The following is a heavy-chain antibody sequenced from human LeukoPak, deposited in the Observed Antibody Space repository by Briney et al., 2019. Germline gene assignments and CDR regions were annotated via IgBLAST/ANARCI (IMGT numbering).Heavy chain of an antibody. J-gene: IGHJ4*02. CDR1: DGSTSSYY. CDR3: ATTTIRLGY. D-gene: IGHD1-26*01. V-gene: IGHV4-59*12. Sequence: SETLSLTCTVSDGSTSSYYWSWIRQPPGKGLEWIGYIYYSGSTNYNPSLKSRVTISVDTSKKQFSLKLSSVTAADTAVYYCATTTIRLGYWGQGTLVTVSS. CDR2: IYYSGST.